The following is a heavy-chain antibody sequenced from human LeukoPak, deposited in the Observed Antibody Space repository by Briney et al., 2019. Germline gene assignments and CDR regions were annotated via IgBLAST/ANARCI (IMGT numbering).Heavy chain of an antibody. CDR2: IIPIFGTA. J-gene: IGHJ5*02. CDR3: ARADGNISWFDP. V-gene: IGHV1-69*05. CDR1: GGTFSSYA. Sequence: SVKVSCKASGGTFSSYAISWVRQAPGQGLEWMGGIIPIFGTANYAQKFQGRVTITTDESTNTAYMELSSLRSEDTAVYYCARADGNISWFDPWGQGTLVTVSS. D-gene: IGHD1/OR15-1a*01.